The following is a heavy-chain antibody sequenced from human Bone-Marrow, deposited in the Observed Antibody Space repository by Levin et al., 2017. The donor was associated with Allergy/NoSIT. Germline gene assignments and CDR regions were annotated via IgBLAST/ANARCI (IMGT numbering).Heavy chain of an antibody. CDR1: GFSLSDTAMA. CDR2: IFSNDEK. CDR3: ARMRPEYGLPRGHALLLDY. D-gene: IGHD3-3*02. V-gene: IGHV2-26*02. Sequence: SGPTLVKPTETLTLTCTISGFSLSDTAMAVSWIRQPPGKALEWLAHIFSNDEKSYSPSLKRRFTISKDNSKSQVVLSMTNMEPVDTATYFCARMRPEYGLPRGHALLLDYWGQGALVTVSS. J-gene: IGHJ4*02.